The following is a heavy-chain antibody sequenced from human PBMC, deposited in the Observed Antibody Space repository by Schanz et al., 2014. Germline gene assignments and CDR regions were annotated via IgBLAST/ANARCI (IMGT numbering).Heavy chain of an antibody. CDR1: GYTFTSYG. CDR3: ARGYGDSPTDF. V-gene: IGHV1-18*01. Sequence: QVQLVQSGAEVKKPGASVKVSCKASGYTFTSYGINWVRQAPGQGLEWMGWINVGNGNMKYSQKFQGRVTITADRSTSTAYMELSSLRSEDTAVYYCARGYGDSPTDFWGQGTLVTVSS. CDR2: INVGNGNM. D-gene: IGHD4-17*01. J-gene: IGHJ4*02.